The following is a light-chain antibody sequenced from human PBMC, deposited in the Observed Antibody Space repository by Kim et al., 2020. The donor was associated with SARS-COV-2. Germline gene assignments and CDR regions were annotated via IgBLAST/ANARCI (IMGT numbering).Light chain of an antibody. CDR2: MND. CDR3: AAWDDTRGWV. V-gene: IGLV1-47*01. J-gene: IGLJ3*02. Sequence: QSVLTQPPSVSGTPGQRVTISCSGGIYNIQNNYAHWFQQLQGMAPKLLIFMNDQRPSGVPDRFSGSKSGASASLAISGLRFEDEADYFCAAWDDTRGWVFGGGTQLTVL. CDR1: IYNIQNNY.